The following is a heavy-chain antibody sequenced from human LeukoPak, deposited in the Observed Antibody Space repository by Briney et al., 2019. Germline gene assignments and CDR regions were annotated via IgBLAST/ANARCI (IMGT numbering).Heavy chain of an antibody. J-gene: IGHJ5*02. CDR2: MNPNSGNT. CDR1: GYTFTGYY. V-gene: IGHV1-8*02. Sequence: ASVKVSCKASGYTFTGYYMHWVRQATGQGLEWMGWMNPNSGNTGYAQKFQGRVTMTRNTSISTAYMELSSLRSEDTAVYYCARDPYQESWFDPWGQGTLVTVSS. D-gene: IGHD2-2*01. CDR3: ARDPYQESWFDP.